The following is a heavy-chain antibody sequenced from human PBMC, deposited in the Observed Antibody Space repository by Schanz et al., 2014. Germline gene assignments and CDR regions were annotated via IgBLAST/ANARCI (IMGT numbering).Heavy chain of an antibody. Sequence: EQLVESGGGLVKPGGSLRLSCAASGFTFNSYAMTWVRQAPGKGLEWVSSISHSGGSKYYADSVKGRFTISRDNSENTLYRQMNSLSADDTAVFYCAKGMGYCSGGTCYDYDYYGLDVWGQGTTVTVSS. D-gene: IGHD2-15*01. CDR1: GFTFNSYA. J-gene: IGHJ6*02. CDR2: ISHSGGSK. CDR3: AKGMGYCSGGTCYDYDYYGLDV. V-gene: IGHV3-23*04.